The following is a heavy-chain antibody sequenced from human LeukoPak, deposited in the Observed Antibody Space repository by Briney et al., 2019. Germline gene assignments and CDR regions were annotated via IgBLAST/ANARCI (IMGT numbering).Heavy chain of an antibody. Sequence: GGSLRLSCAASGFTFSSYAMHWVRQAPGKGLEWVAVISYDGSNKYYADSVKGRFTISRDNSKNTLYLQMNSLRAEDTAVYYCARVENTYYYDSSGYPDYWGQGTLVTVSS. CDR1: GFTFSSYA. CDR3: ARVENTYYYDSSGYPDY. V-gene: IGHV3-30-3*01. D-gene: IGHD3-22*01. J-gene: IGHJ4*02. CDR2: ISYDGSNK.